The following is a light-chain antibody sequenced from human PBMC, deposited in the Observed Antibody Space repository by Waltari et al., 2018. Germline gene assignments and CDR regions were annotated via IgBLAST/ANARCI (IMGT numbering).Light chain of an antibody. CDR3: QQYNQWPLT. Sequence: EIVMTQSPATLSVSRGGSATVSCRASLSMDDSLAWYQQKPGQPPRLLSPGAPTRDTGIPVRFSGSGSGTDFTLTITGLQSEDFAVYFCQQYNQWPLTFGRGTKVEIK. V-gene: IGKV3-15*01. J-gene: IGKJ4*01. CDR2: GAP. CDR1: LSMDDS.